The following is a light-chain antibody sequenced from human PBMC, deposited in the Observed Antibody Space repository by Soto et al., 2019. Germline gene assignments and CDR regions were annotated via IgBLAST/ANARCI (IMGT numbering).Light chain of an antibody. J-gene: IGLJ1*01. CDR1: SSNIGGNS. CDR2: DDN. Sequence: QSVLTQPPSVSASPGQKVTISCSGSSSNIGGNSVSWYQQRPQTAPKFLIYDDNKHRSSIPDRCSGSKAGTSATPGITGFQIGDEADYYCGSWDSSLSANVFGTGTKVIVL. V-gene: IGLV1-51*01. CDR3: GSWDSSLSANV.